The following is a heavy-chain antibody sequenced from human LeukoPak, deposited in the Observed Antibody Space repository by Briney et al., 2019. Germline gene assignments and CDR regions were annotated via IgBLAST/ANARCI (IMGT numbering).Heavy chain of an antibody. J-gene: IGHJ4*02. CDR2: IWYDGSNK. Sequence: GGSLRLSCAASGFTFSSYGMHWVRQAPGKGLEWVAVIWYDGSNKYYADSVKGRFTISRDNSKNTLYLQMNSPRAEDTAVYYCAKHPYTSGWYHFDCWGQGTLVTVSS. CDR3: AKHPYTSGWYHFDC. CDR1: GFTFSSYG. D-gene: IGHD6-19*01. V-gene: IGHV3-33*06.